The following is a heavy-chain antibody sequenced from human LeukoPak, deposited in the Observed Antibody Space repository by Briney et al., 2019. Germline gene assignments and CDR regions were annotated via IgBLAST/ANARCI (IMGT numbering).Heavy chain of an antibody. CDR2: ISPSGDIT. CDR3: AELGITMIGGV. CDR1: GFIFSRHG. Sequence: GGTLRLSCAASGFIFSRHGMNWVRQAPGKGLEWVSGISPSGDITYYADSVKGRFTISRDNSKNTVYLQMDSLRFEDAAVYYCAELGITMIGGVWGKGTTVTISS. D-gene: IGHD3-10*02. J-gene: IGHJ6*04. V-gene: IGHV3-23*01.